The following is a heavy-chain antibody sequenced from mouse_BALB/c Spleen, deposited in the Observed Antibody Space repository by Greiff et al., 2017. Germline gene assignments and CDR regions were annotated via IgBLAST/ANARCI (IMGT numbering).Heavy chain of an antibody. CDR2: ISSGGGST. J-gene: IGHJ2*01. Sequence: EVKLMESGGGLVKPGGSLKLSCAASGFAFSSYDMSWVRQTPEKRLEWVAYISSGGGSTYYPDTVKGRFTISRDNAKNTLYLQMSSLKSEDTAVYYCARQGDYDVFDYWGQGTTLTVSS. D-gene: IGHD2-4*01. V-gene: IGHV5-12-1*01. CDR1: GFAFSSYD. CDR3: ARQGDYDVFDY.